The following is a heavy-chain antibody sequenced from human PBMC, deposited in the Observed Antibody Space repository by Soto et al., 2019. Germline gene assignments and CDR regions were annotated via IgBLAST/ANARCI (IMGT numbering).Heavy chain of an antibody. Sequence: QVQLVQSGAEVKKPGSSVKVSCKASGVTSSNFALSWVRQAPGQGLEWMGSIIPLFGTTNYAQRFQGRVTLTANESTTPAYLALSSLTYDDTAVYFCVRDDQQLVLGNWLGPWGQGTLVTVSS. J-gene: IGHJ5*02. CDR1: GVTSSNFA. CDR2: IIPLFGTT. D-gene: IGHD6-13*01. V-gene: IGHV1-69*18. CDR3: VRDDQQLVLGNWLGP.